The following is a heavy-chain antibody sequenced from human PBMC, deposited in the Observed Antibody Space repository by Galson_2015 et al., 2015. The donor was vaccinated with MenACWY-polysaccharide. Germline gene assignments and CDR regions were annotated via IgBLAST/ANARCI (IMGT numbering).Heavy chain of an antibody. CDR2: ITSSSSI. CDR3: ARDRSGNYYVDGMDV. D-gene: IGHD1-26*01. CDR1: GFTFSSYS. V-gene: IGHV3-48*01. Sequence: SLRLSCAASGFTFSSYSMNWVRQAPGKGLEWVSYITSSSSIYYADSVKGRFTISRDNAKKSLYLQMNSLRAEDTAVYYCARDRSGNYYVDGMDVWGQGTTVTVSS. J-gene: IGHJ6*02.